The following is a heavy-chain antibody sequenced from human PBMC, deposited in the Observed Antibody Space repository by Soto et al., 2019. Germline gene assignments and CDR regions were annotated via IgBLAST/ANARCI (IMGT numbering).Heavy chain of an antibody. V-gene: IGHV4-30-4*01. J-gene: IGHJ5*02. CDR1: GGSISSGDYY. D-gene: IGHD3-10*01. Sequence: SETLSLTCTVSGGSISSGDYYWSWIRQPPGKGLEWIGYIYYSGSTYYNPSLNSRVTISVDTSKNQFSLKLSSVTAADTAVYYCARAPLNYYGSGSYYFPNYWFDPWGQGTLVTVSS. CDR2: IYYSGST. CDR3: ARAPLNYYGSGSYYFPNYWFDP.